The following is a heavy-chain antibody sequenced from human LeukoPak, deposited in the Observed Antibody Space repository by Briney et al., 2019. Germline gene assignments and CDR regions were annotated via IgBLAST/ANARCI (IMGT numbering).Heavy chain of an antibody. V-gene: IGHV1-18*01. D-gene: IGHD3-10*01. CDR1: GYTFTSYG. CDR3: ARGRRVRGVTWWFDP. CDR2: ISAYNGNT. Sequence: ASVKVSCKASGYTFTSYGISWVRQAPGQGLEWMGWISAYNGNTNYAQKFQGRVTMTRNTSISTAYMELSSLRSEDTAVYYCARGRRVRGVTWWFDPWGQGTLVTVSS. J-gene: IGHJ5*02.